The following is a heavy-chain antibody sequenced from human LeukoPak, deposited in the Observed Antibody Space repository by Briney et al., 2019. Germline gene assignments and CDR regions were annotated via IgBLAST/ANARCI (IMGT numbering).Heavy chain of an antibody. Sequence: ASVKVSCKASGYTFTGYYMHWVRQAPGQGLEWMGWINPNIGTTSYSQKFQGRVTMTRDTSISTAYMDLSKLRSDDTAVYYCGRQGYSGNSQGAADYWGEGTLVTVSS. D-gene: IGHD4-23*01. CDR1: GYTFTGYY. V-gene: IGHV1-2*02. J-gene: IGHJ4*02. CDR2: INPNIGTT. CDR3: GRQGYSGNSQGAADY.